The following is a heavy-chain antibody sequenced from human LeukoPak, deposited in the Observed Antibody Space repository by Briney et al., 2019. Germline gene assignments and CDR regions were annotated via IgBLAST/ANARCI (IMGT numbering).Heavy chain of an antibody. Sequence: SETLSLTCTVSGGSISSYYWSWIRQPPGKGLEWIGYIYYSGSTNYNPSLKSRVTISVDTSKNQFSLKLSSVTAADTAVYYCARTQEGKHSSSWGLFDYWGQGTLVTVSS. CDR2: IYYSGST. D-gene: IGHD6-6*01. J-gene: IGHJ4*02. CDR3: ARTQEGKHSSSWGLFDY. V-gene: IGHV4-59*01. CDR1: GGSISSYY.